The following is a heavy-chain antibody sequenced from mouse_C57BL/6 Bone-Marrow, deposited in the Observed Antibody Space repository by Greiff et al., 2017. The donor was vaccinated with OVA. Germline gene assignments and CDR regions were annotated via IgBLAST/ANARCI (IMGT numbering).Heavy chain of an antibody. V-gene: IGHV5-4*01. Sequence: EVQVVESGGGLVKPGGSLKLSCAASGFTFSSYAMSWVRQTPEKRLEWVATISDGGSYTYYPDNVKGRFTISRDNAKNNLYLQMSHLKSEDTAMYYCARGDYDYDVGYWGQGTTLTVSS. D-gene: IGHD2-4*01. CDR3: ARGDYDYDVGY. CDR1: GFTFSSYA. J-gene: IGHJ2*01. CDR2: ISDGGSYT.